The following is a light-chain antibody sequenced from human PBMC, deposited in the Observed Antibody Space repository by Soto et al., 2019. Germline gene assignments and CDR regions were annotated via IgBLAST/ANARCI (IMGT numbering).Light chain of an antibody. CDR2: GAS. J-gene: IGKJ1*01. V-gene: IGKV3-20*01. CDR3: QQYGSSPPT. CDR1: QSVSSSY. Sequence: EIVLTQSPGTLSLSPGERATLSCRASQSVSSSYLAWYQQKPGQAPRLLIYGASSRATGIPDRFSGRGSGKDFTITISRLEPEEFAVYYCQQYGSSPPTFGQGTKVVIK.